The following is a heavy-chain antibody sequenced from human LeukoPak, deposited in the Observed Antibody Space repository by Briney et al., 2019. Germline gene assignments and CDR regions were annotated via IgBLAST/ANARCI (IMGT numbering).Heavy chain of an antibody. CDR1: GFTFSKAW. V-gene: IGHV3-33*07. D-gene: IGHD2-15*01. CDR2: IWYDGSNK. Sequence: PGGSLRLSCAASGFTFSKAWMNWVRQAPGKGLEWVAVIWYDGSNKYYADSVKGRFTISRDNSKNTLYLQMNSLRAEDTAVYYCARRYCSGGSCYSFRGDWFDPWGQGTLVTVSS. J-gene: IGHJ5*02. CDR3: ARRYCSGGSCYSFRGDWFDP.